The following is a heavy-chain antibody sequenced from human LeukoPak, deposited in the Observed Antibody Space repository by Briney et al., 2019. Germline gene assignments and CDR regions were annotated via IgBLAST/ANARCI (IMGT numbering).Heavy chain of an antibody. Sequence: GGSLRLSCAASGFTFSSYSMNWVRQAPGKGLEWVSVIFSGGGTNYANSMKGRFTISRDNSKNTLYLQMNSLRGEDTAVYYCAAWRGSNWFDFWGQGTQVTVSS. V-gene: IGHV3-53*01. CDR2: IFSGGGT. D-gene: IGHD3-3*01. CDR3: AAWRGSNWFDF. J-gene: IGHJ5*01. CDR1: GFTFSSYS.